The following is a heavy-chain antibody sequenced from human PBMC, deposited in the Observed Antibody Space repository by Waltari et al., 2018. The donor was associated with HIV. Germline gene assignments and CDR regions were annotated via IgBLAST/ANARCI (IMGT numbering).Heavy chain of an antibody. CDR3: ARELKQLSPQDYDSPPRGFDI. CDR1: GGPFSSYA. Sequence: QVQLVQSGAEVKKPGSSVKVSCKASGGPFSSYAISWLQPAPGQGLEWRGGIIPIFDTSNYAQKVQGRVTITADESTSTAYMELSSLRSDDTAGYYCARELKQLSPQDYDSPPRGFDIWGQGTMVTVSS. V-gene: IGHV1-69*12. D-gene: IGHD3-22*01. CDR2: IIPIFDTS. J-gene: IGHJ3*02.